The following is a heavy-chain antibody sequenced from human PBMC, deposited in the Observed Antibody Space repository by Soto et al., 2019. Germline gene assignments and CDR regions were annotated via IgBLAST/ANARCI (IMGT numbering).Heavy chain of an antibody. D-gene: IGHD2-8*02. Sequence: SETLSLTCTVSGGSISSSSYYWGWIRQPPGKGLEWIGSIYYSGSTYYNPSLKSRVTISVDTSKNQFSLKLSSVTAADTAVYYCARPRHSSWWGWFDPWGQGTLVTVSS. CDR3: ARPRHSSWWGWFDP. V-gene: IGHV4-39*01. J-gene: IGHJ5*02. CDR2: IYYSGST. CDR1: GGSISSSSYY.